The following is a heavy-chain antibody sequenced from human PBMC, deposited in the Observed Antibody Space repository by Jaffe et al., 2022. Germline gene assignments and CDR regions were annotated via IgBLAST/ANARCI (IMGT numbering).Heavy chain of an antibody. J-gene: IGHJ6*03. D-gene: IGHD5-12*01. CDR3: ARDTGGYEHYYYYYMDV. Sequence: QVQLVQSGAEVKKPGASVKVSCKASGYTFTSYYMHWVRQAPGQGLEWMGIINPSGGSTSYAQKFQGRVTMTRDTSTSTVYMELSSLRSEDTAVYYCARDTGGYEHYYYYYMDVWGKGTTVTVSS. CDR2: INPSGGST. CDR1: GYTFTSYY. V-gene: IGHV1-46*01.